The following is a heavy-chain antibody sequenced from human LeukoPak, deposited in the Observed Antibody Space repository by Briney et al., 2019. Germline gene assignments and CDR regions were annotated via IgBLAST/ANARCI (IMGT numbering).Heavy chain of an antibody. D-gene: IGHD6-13*01. Sequence: GGSLRLSCAASGFTFSSYGMSWVRQAPGKGLEWVSAISGSGGSTYYADSVKGRFTISRDNSKNTLYLRMNSLRAEDTAVYYCAKESGQQLLFDYWGQGTLVTVSS. CDR1: GFTFSSYG. V-gene: IGHV3-23*01. J-gene: IGHJ4*02. CDR3: AKESGQQLLFDY. CDR2: ISGSGGST.